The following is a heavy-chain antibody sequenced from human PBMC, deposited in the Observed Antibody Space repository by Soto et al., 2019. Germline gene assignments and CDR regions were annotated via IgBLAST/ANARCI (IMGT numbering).Heavy chain of an antibody. CDR3: ARACSSTSCYASLFTGPPHNYYGMDV. CDR1: GGTFSSYA. Sequence: ASVKVSCKASGGTFSSYAISWVRQAPGQGLEWMGGIIPIFGTANYAQKFQGRVTITADESTSPAYMELSSLRSEDPAVYYCARACSSTSCYASLFTGPPHNYYGMDVWGQGTTVTVSS. CDR2: IIPIFGTA. V-gene: IGHV1-69*13. D-gene: IGHD2-2*01. J-gene: IGHJ6*02.